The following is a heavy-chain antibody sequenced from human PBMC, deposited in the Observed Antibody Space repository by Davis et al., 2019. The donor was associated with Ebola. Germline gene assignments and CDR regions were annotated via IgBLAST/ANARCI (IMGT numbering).Heavy chain of an antibody. J-gene: IGHJ4*02. CDR2: IGSDGSRT. CDR3: ADVGSGIS. Sequence: HTGGSLRLSCAASGFTFSSHWMDWVRQAPGKGLLWVSNIGSDGSRTLYADSVKGRFTISRDNAKNTVYLQMDSLRVEDTAVYYCADVGSGISWGQGTLVTVSS. D-gene: IGHD2-15*01. V-gene: IGHV3-74*01. CDR1: GFTFSSHW.